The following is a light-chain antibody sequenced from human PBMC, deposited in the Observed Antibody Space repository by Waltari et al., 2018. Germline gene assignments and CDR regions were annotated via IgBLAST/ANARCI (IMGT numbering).Light chain of an antibody. V-gene: IGKV3-20*01. J-gene: IGKJ1*01. CDR3: QHYLRLPAT. CDR2: GAS. CDR1: QSVTRT. Sequence: ERVNLSCRASQSVTRTLAWYQQKPGQAPRLLIYGASNRATGIPDRFSGSGSGTDFSLTISRLEPEDFAVYYCQHYLRLPATFGQGTKVEIK.